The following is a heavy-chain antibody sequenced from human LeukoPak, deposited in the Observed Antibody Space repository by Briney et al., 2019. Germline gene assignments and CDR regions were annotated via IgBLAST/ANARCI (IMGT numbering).Heavy chain of an antibody. CDR1: GGTFSSYA. D-gene: IGHD3-10*01. CDR3: ARGNRLVIGSEEIDI. Sequence: ASVKVFCKASGGTFSSYAISWVRQAPGQGLEWMGRIIPIFGTANYAQKFQGRVTITTDESTSTAYMELSSLRSEDTAVYYCARGNRLVIGSEEIDIWGQGTMVTVSS. CDR2: IIPIFGTA. J-gene: IGHJ3*02. V-gene: IGHV1-69*05.